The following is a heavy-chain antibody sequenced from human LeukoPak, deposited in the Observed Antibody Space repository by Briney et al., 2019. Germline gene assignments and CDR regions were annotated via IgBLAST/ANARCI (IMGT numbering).Heavy chain of an antibody. Sequence: ASVKVSCKASGGTFSSYPITWVRHAPGQGLEWMGGIIPAFGTANYAQKFQGRVTITADESTSTAYMELSSLRSEDTAVYYRARAYDFWKWGVDFWGQGTLVTVSS. CDR1: GGTFSSYP. D-gene: IGHD3-3*01. CDR3: ARAYDFWKWGVDF. J-gene: IGHJ4*02. CDR2: IIPAFGTA. V-gene: IGHV1-69*13.